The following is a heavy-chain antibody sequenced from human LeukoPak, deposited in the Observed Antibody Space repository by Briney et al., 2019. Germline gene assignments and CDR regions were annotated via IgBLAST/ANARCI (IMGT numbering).Heavy chain of an antibody. CDR3: ARVNNWPSGMDV. D-gene: IGHD1-1*01. Sequence: SETLSLTCAVYGGSFGGYYWSWIRQPPGKGLEWIGEITHSGSANYIPSLKSRVTISVDTSNNQVSLRLSSVTAADTAVYYCARVNNWPSGMDVWGKGSTVTDSS. J-gene: IGHJ6*04. V-gene: IGHV4-34*01. CDR1: GGSFGGYY. CDR2: ITHSGSA.